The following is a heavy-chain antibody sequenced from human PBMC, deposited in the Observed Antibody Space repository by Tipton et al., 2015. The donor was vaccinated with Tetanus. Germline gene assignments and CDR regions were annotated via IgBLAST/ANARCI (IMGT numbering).Heavy chain of an antibody. J-gene: IGHJ4*02. D-gene: IGHD1-26*01. CDR1: GGSITSGGYY. Sequence: LRLSCTVSGGSITSGGYYWSWIRQHPGKGLEWIGEIYYSGSTYYNPSLKSRVPISVDTSKNQFSLKLNSVTAADTAVYYCARDQARGARGWNYFDYWGRGTLVTVSS. V-gene: IGHV4-31*02. CDR2: IYYSGST. CDR3: ARDQARGARGWNYFDY.